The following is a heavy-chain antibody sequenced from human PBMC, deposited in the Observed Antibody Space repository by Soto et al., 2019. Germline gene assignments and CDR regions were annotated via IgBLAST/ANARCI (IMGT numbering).Heavy chain of an antibody. CDR1: GFTFSSYS. V-gene: IGHV3-21*01. CDR3: ARETIVAGMDV. Sequence: GGSLRLSCAASGFTFSSYSVNWVRQAPGKGLEWVSSISSSSSYIYYADSVKGRFTISRDNAKNSLYLQMNSLRAEDTAVYYCARETIVAGMDVWGQGTTVTVSS. CDR2: ISSSSSYI. J-gene: IGHJ6*02. D-gene: IGHD5-12*01.